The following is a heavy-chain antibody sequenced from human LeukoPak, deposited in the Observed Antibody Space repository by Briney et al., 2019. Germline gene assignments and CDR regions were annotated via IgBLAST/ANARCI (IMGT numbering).Heavy chain of an antibody. J-gene: IGHJ1*01. CDR2: ISSSGSTI. CDR3: ATPYYYDSSGYQH. V-gene: IGHV3-11*01. D-gene: IGHD3-22*01. CDR1: GFTFSDYY. Sequence: GGSLRLSCAASGFTFSDYYMSWIRQAPGKGLEWVSYISSSGSTIYYADSVKGRFTISRDNAKNSLYLQMNSLRAEDTAVYYCATPYYYDSSGYQHWGQGTLVTVSS.